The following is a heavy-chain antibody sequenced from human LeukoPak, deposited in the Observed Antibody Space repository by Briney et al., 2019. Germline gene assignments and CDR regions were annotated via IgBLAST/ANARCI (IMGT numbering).Heavy chain of an antibody. V-gene: IGHV3-48*03. D-gene: IGHD2-15*01. CDR3: ARDYGGSSPFDY. J-gene: IGHJ4*02. Sequence: PGGSLRLSCAASGVTFSSYEVHWVRQAPGKGLEWVSYISSSGSTIYYADSVKGRFTISRENAKNSLYLQMNSLRAEDTAVYYCARDYGGSSPFDYWGQGTLVTVSS. CDR2: ISSSGSTI. CDR1: GVTFSSYE.